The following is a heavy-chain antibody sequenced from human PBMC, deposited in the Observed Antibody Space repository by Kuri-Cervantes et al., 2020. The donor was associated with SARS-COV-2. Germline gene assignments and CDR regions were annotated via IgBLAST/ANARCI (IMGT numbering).Heavy chain of an antibody. CDR2: IYTSGST. CDR1: GGSISSGSYY. D-gene: IGHD3-16*01. J-gene: IGHJ4*02. V-gene: IGHV4-61*09. Sequence: SETLSLTCTVSGGSISSGSYYWSWIRQPAGKGLEWIGHIYTSGSTNYNPSLKSRVTISVDTSKNQFSLKLSSVTAADTAVYYCARPLEGGDYFDYWGQGTLVTVSS. CDR3: ARPLEGGDYFDY.